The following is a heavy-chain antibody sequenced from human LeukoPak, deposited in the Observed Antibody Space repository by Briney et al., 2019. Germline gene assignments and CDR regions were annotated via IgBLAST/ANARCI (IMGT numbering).Heavy chain of an antibody. D-gene: IGHD3-3*01. Sequence: GGFLRLSCAASGFTFSSYEMNWVRQAPGKGLEWVSYISSSGSTIYYADSAKGRFTISRDNAKNSPYLQMNSLRAEDTAVYYCARDQYYDFWSGPNAFDYWGQGTLVTVSS. CDR1: GFTFSSYE. J-gene: IGHJ4*02. V-gene: IGHV3-48*03. CDR2: ISSSGSTI. CDR3: ARDQYYDFWSGPNAFDY.